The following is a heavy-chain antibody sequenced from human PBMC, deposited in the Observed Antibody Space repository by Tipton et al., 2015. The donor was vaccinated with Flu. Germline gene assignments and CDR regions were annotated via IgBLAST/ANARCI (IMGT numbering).Heavy chain of an antibody. CDR3: ARDYNYYATTGYDYWFFDL. J-gene: IGHJ2*01. CDR1: GFTLSGYS. Sequence: SLRLSCAASGFTLSGYSMGWIRQAPGKGLEWVSSISSSSTHIYYADSVKGRFTISRDNTNNSLYLQMNSLRAEDAAVYYCARDYNYYATTGYDYWFFDLWGRGTLVTVSS. V-gene: IGHV3-21*01. D-gene: IGHD3-22*01. CDR2: ISSSSTHI.